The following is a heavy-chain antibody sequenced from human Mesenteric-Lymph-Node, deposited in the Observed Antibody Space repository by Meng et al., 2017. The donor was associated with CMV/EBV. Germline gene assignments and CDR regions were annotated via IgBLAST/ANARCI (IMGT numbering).Heavy chain of an antibody. CDR1: GGTFSSYA. J-gene: IGHJ4*02. CDR3: ARTSCSSTSCYLPDDY. Sequence: SGGTFSSYAISWVRQAPGQGLEWMGGIIPIFGTANYAQKFQGRVTITTDESTSTAYMELSSLRSEDTAVYYCARTSCSSTSCYLPDDYWGQGTLVTVSS. V-gene: IGHV1-69*05. CDR2: IIPIFGTA. D-gene: IGHD2-2*01.